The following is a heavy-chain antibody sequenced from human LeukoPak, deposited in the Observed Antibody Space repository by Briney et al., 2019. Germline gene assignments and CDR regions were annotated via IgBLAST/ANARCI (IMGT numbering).Heavy chain of an antibody. CDR2: ISPSGGST. CDR3: AKRPDYFDY. D-gene: IGHD6-6*01. CDR1: GFTFSTNA. J-gene: IGHJ4*02. Sequence: HAGGSLRLSCAASGFTFSTNAMSWARQAPGKGLEWVSAISPSGGSTYYADSVKGRFTISRDNSKNTLYLQMNSLRAEDTAVYYCAKRPDYFDYWGQGTLVTVSS. V-gene: IGHV3-23*01.